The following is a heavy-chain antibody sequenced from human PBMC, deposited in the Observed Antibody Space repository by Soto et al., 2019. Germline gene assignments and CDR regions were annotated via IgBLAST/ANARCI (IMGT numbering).Heavy chain of an antibody. CDR1: GGSISSGSYH. Sequence: SDALSLTSTVSGGSISSGSYHWSWIRQHPGKGLEWTGNIYYSGSSYYNPSLKSRATISIDTSKDQFSLRLGSVTAADTAVYYCARVEGRIYYFSHDSWGRGNLVTVSS. CDR2: IYYSGSS. V-gene: IGHV4-31*03. CDR3: ARVEGRIYYFSHDS. D-gene: IGHD1-26*01. J-gene: IGHJ4*02.